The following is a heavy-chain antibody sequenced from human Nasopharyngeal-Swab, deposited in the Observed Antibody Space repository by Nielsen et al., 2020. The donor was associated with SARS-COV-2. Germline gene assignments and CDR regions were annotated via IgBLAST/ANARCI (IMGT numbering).Heavy chain of an antibody. V-gene: IGHV3-30*03. CDR2: ISYDGSNK. Sequence: GESLKISCAASGFTFSSYGMHWVRQAPGKGLEWVAVISYDGSNKYYADSVKGRFTISRDNAKNSLYLQMNSLRAEDTAVYYCARDGLQPPFDYWGQGTLVTVSS. J-gene: IGHJ4*02. CDR3: ARDGLQPPFDY. CDR1: GFTFSSYG.